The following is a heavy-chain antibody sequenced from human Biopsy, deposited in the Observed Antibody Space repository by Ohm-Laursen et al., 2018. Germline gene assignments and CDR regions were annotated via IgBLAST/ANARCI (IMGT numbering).Heavy chain of an antibody. J-gene: IGHJ5*02. CDR3: AKEVFSGVGTSGFDP. CDR1: GFTFSNYA. V-gene: IGHV3-23*01. CDR2: ISGSGGRT. Sequence: SLRLSCAASGFTFSNYAMSWVRQAPGKGLEWVSGISGSGGRTYYAESMKGRFTISRDNSKKTVYLQMKSLRAEDTAVYYCAKEVFSGVGTSGFDPWGQGTLVTVSS. D-gene: IGHD1/OR15-1a*01.